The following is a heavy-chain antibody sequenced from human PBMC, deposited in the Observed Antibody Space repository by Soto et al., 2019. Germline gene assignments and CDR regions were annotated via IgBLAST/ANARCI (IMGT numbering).Heavy chain of an antibody. CDR3: ARQRTTVVTQAYFDH. CDR1: GESISRSSYY. D-gene: IGHD2-21*02. CDR2: IYYSGRN. J-gene: IGHJ4*02. Sequence: TETLSLTCIVSGESISRSSYYWGWIRQPPGKGLEWIGSIYYSGRNYYNPSFKSRVTISIDTSKNQCSLKLSSVTATETAVYYCARQRTTVVTQAYFDHWGQGALVTVSS. V-gene: IGHV4-39*01.